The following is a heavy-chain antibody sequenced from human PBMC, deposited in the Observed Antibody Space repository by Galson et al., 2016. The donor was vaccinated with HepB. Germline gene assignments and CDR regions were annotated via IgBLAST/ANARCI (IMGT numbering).Heavy chain of an antibody. Sequence: SVKVSCKASGGTFSHSVFSWVRQAPGQGLGWMGGIIPIYGPANYAQKFQGRVTITADDSTRTAYMELRSLRSDDTAVYYCARADSWLVTYDYYHTMDVWGQGTTIIVSS. J-gene: IGHJ6*02. CDR3: ARADSWLVTYDYYHTMDV. CDR2: IIPIYGPA. D-gene: IGHD6-19*01. V-gene: IGHV1-69*13. CDR1: GGTFSHSV.